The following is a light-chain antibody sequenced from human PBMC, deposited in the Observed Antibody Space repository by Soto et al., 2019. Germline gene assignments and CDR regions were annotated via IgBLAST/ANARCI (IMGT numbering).Light chain of an antibody. CDR1: SSDVGGYNY. J-gene: IGLJ3*02. V-gene: IGLV2-14*01. CDR3: SPYTSSRSPGV. Sequence: QSALTQPASVSGSPGQSITISCTGTSSDVGGYNYVSWYQQHPGKAPKLMIYDGSNRPSGVSKRFSGSNPGNRASLTISGPQAEDEPDYCCSPYTSSRSPGVLGEGTKVTV. CDR2: DGS.